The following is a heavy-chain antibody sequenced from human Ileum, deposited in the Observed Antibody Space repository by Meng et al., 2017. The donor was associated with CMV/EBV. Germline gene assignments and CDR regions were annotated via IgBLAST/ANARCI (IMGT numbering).Heavy chain of an antibody. CDR1: GGSISSSHW. J-gene: IGHJ4*02. CDR3: ARLGSSGYHSHFDY. D-gene: IGHD3-22*01. V-gene: IGHV4-4*02. Sequence: SGGSISSSHWWSWVRQPPGKGLEWIGEIYHSGSTNYNPSLKSRVTISVDKSKNQFSLKLSSVTAADTAVYYCARLGSSGYHSHFDYWGQGTLVTVSS. CDR2: IYHSGST.